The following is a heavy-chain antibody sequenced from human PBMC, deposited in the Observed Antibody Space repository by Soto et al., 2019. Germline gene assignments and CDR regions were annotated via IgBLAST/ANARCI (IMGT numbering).Heavy chain of an antibody. D-gene: IGHD6-13*01. CDR1: GFTFSSYG. Sequence: QVPLVESGGGVVQPGRSLRLSCAASGFTFSSYGMHWVRQAPGKGLEWVAVIWYDGSNKYYADSVKGRFTISRDNSKNTLYLQMNSLRAEDTAVYYCAIGSPIFIAAAGTVYYFDYWGQGTLVTVSS. V-gene: IGHV3-33*01. CDR2: IWYDGSNK. J-gene: IGHJ4*02. CDR3: AIGSPIFIAAAGTVYYFDY.